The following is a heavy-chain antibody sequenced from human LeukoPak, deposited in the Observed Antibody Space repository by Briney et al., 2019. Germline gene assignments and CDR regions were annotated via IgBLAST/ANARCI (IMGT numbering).Heavy chain of an antibody. Sequence: ASVKVSCKASGYTFTSYGISWVRQAPGQGLEWMGWISAYNGNTNYAQKLQGRVTMTTDTSTGTAYMELRSLRSDDTAVYYCGRAADSGSYYNSGFDYWGQGTLVTVSS. CDR2: ISAYNGNT. CDR3: GRAADSGSYYNSGFDY. V-gene: IGHV1-18*01. D-gene: IGHD3-10*01. J-gene: IGHJ4*02. CDR1: GYTFTSYG.